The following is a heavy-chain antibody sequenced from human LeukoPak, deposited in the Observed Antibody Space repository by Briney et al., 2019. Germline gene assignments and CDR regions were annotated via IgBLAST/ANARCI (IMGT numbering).Heavy chain of an antibody. CDR3: AKAGVRHFDSSGLYAFDF. CDR2: IYYSGST. D-gene: IGHD3-22*01. J-gene: IGHJ3*01. V-gene: IGHV4-39*01. CDR1: GGSISSTGYC. Sequence: SETLSLTCAVSGGSISSTGYCWAWIRQPPGKGLEWIGTIYYSGSTYHNTSLKSRITMSVDTSRNQFSLKLSSVDAADTAVYYCAKAGVRHFDSSGLYAFDFWGQGTTVTVSS.